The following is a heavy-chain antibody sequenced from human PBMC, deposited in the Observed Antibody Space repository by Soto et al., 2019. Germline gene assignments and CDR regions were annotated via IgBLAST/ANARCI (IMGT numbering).Heavy chain of an antibody. CDR2: IVVGSGNT. CDR3: AAWVYDILTGYYPYYYGMDV. V-gene: IGHV1-58*01. D-gene: IGHD3-9*01. CDR1: GFTFTSSA. Sequence: SVKVSCKASGFTFTSSAVQWVRQARGQRLEWIGWIVVGSGNTNYAQKFQERVTITRDMSTSTAYMELSSLRSEDTAVYYCAAWVYDILTGYYPYYYGMDVWGQGTTVTVSS. J-gene: IGHJ6*02.